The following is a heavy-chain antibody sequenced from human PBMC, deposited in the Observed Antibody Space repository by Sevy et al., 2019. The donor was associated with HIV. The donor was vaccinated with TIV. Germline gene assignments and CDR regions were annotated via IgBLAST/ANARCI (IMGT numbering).Heavy chain of an antibody. J-gene: IGHJ4*02. V-gene: IGHV3-23*01. D-gene: IGHD3-22*01. CDR2: ISGSGGST. CDR3: AKDTSYDSSGFFDY. CDR1: GFTFSSYA. Sequence: WGSLRLSCAASGFTFSSYAMSWVRQAPGKGLEWVSAISGSGGSTYYADSVKGRFTISRDNSKNTLYLQMNSLRAEDTAVYYCAKDTSYDSSGFFDYWGQGTLVTVSS.